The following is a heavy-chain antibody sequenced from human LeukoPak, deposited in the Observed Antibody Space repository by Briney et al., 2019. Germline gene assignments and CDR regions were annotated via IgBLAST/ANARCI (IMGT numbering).Heavy chain of an antibody. CDR2: IDPSDSYT. CDR3: ARSRYCSTTSCPNPDY. Sequence: GESLKISCRGSGYSFTTYWISWVRQMPDKGLEWMGRIDPSDSYTNYSPSFQGHVTISSDKSISTAYLQWSSLEASDTAMYYCARSRYCSTTSCPNPDYWGQGTLVTVSS. V-gene: IGHV5-10-1*01. CDR1: GYSFTTYW. J-gene: IGHJ4*02. D-gene: IGHD2-2*01.